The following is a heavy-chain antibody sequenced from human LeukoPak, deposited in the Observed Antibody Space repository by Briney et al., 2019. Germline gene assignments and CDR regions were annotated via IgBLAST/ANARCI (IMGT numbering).Heavy chain of an antibody. CDR1: GGSISSGSYY. Sequence: PSETLSLTCTVSGGSISSGSYYWSWIRQPAGKGLEWIGRIYTSGSTYYNPSLKSRVTISVDTSKNQFSLKLSSVTAADTAVYYCARVSDYGSGGFDYWGQGTLVTVSS. J-gene: IGHJ4*02. CDR2: IYTSGST. D-gene: IGHD3-10*01. CDR3: ARVSDYGSGGFDY. V-gene: IGHV4-61*02.